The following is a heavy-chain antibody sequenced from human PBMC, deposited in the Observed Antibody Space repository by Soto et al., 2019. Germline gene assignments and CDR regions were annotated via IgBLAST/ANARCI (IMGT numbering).Heavy chain of an antibody. CDR2: ISDSGGST. V-gene: IGHV3-23*01. Sequence: PXGSLRVLCAASGFTFSRGAMSWVREAPGKGLGWVSAISDSGGSTYYADSVKGRFTISRDNSKNTLYLQMNSLRAEDTAVYYCAKDHGAARPRGYFDDWGQGTLVTVSS. CDR1: GFTFSRGA. J-gene: IGHJ4*02. CDR3: AKDHGAARPRGYFDD. D-gene: IGHD6-6*01.